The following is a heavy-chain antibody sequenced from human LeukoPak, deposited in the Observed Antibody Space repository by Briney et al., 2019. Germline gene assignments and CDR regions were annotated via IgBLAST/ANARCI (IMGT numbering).Heavy chain of an antibody. CDR2: ISGSGGST. Sequence: PGGSLRLSCAASGFIVSSNYMSWVRQAPGKGLEWVSAISGSGGSTYYADSVKGRFTISRDNSKNTLYLQMNSLRAEDTAVYYCAKDLRYSSYPWGQGTLVTVSS. J-gene: IGHJ5*02. V-gene: IGHV3-23*01. CDR1: GFIVSSNY. D-gene: IGHD6-13*01. CDR3: AKDLRYSSYP.